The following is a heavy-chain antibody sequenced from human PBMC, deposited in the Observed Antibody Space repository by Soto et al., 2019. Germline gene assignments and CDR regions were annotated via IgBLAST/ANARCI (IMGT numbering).Heavy chain of an antibody. CDR1: GFSLRTDEVG. CDR2: IYWDGDE. CDR3: AHSVHTSGNSFDY. V-gene: IGHV2-5*02. D-gene: IGHD3-10*01. J-gene: IGHJ4*02. Sequence: QISLKESGPTLVKPTQTLTLTCTFSGFSLRTDEVGVGWIRQPPGKALEWLALIYWDGDERYSPSLNSRLTITKATSKNQVLLTLTNVEPIDTATYYCAHSVHTSGNSFDYWGQGTLVTVSS.